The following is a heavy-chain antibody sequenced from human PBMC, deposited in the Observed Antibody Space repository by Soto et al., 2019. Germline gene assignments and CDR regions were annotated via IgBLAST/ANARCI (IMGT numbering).Heavy chain of an antibody. CDR3: ARVVGYCSGGSCYSSSHFDY. Sequence: QLQLRESGPGLVKPSETLSLTCTVSGGSISSSSYYWGWIRQPPGKGLEWIGNIYYSGSTYYNPCLKRRVMISVDECKNQFSLKLSAGTAADTAVYYCARVVGYCSGGSCYSSSHFDYWGQGILVAVSS. J-gene: IGHJ4*02. D-gene: IGHD2-15*01. CDR2: IYYSGST. V-gene: IGHV4-39*01. CDR1: GGSISSSSYY.